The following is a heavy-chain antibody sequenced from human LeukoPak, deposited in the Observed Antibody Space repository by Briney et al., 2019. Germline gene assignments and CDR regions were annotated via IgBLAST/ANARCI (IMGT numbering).Heavy chain of an antibody. Sequence: ASVKVSCKAAGYTFTSYYMHWVRQAPGQGLEWMGIINPSGGSTSYAQTFQGRVTMTSDTSTSTVYMELRSMRSEDTAVYYCARDQTITMVRGTLNHAFDIWGQGTMVTVSS. V-gene: IGHV1-46*01. CDR1: GYTFTSYY. J-gene: IGHJ3*02. D-gene: IGHD3-10*01. CDR3: ARDQTITMVRGTLNHAFDI. CDR2: INPSGGST.